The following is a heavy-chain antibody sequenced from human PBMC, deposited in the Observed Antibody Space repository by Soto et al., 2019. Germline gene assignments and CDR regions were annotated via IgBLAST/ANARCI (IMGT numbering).Heavy chain of an antibody. J-gene: IGHJ4*02. Sequence: EVQLLESGGGLVQPGGSLRLSCAASGLIFGTYAMSWVRQAPEKGLEWVSSISASGGSTYYADSVKGRFTISRDNAKNSVYLQMNSLRAEDTAVYYCARDFSLDYWGQGTLVSVSS. V-gene: IGHV3-23*01. CDR3: ARDFSLDY. CDR2: ISASGGST. CDR1: GLIFGTYA.